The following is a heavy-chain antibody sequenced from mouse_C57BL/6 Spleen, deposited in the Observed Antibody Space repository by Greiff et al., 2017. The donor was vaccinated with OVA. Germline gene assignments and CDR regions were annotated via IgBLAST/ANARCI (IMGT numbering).Heavy chain of an antibody. CDR1: GYTFTSYW. Sequence: QVQLQQPGAELVMPGASVKLSCKASGYTFTSYWMHWVKQRPGQGLEWIGEIDPSDSYTNYNQKLKGKSTLTVDKSSSTAYMQLSSLTSEDSAVYYCARGDSSGYPAWFAYWGQGTLVTVSA. J-gene: IGHJ3*01. V-gene: IGHV1-69*01. CDR3: ARGDSSGYPAWFAY. D-gene: IGHD3-2*02. CDR2: IDPSDSYT.